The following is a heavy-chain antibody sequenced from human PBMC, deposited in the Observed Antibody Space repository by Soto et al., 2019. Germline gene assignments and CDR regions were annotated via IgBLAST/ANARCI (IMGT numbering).Heavy chain of an antibody. D-gene: IGHD6-13*01. CDR3: ARNKLEQQLAYYFDY. V-gene: IGHV1-69*12. CDR1: GGTFSSYA. J-gene: IGHJ4*02. CDR2: IIPIFGTA. Sequence: QVQLVQSGAEVKKPGSSVKVSCKASGGTFSSYAISWVRQAPGQGLEWMGGIIPIFGTANYAQKFQGRVTTTADESTSTAYMELSSLRSEDTAVYYCARNKLEQQLAYYFDYWGQGTLVTVSS.